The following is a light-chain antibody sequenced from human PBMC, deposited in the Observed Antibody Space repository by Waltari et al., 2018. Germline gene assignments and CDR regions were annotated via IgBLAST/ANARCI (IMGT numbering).Light chain of an antibody. J-gene: IGKJ5*01. CDR2: YAS. Sequence: IELTQSPDSLSASLEEKVTITCRASQSIRKSLHWYQQKPGKSPNLLINYASPLQSGVPSRFSGSGSGTDFTLTISSLEAEDAATYFCHQSSKLPMTFGQGTRVEI. CDR1: QSIRKS. CDR3: HQSSKLPMT. V-gene: IGKV6-21*01.